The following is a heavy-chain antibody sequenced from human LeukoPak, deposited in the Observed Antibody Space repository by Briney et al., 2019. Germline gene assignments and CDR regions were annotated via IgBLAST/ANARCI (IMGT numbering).Heavy chain of an antibody. CDR2: ISGSGGST. Sequence: GGSLRLSCAASGFTFSSYGMSWVRQAPGKGLEWVSAISGSGGSTYYADSVKGRFTISRDNAKNSLYLQMNSLRAEDTAVYARGLNWKYGWFDPWGQGTLVTVSS. V-gene: IGHV3-23*01. J-gene: IGHJ5*02. CDR1: GFTFSSYG. CDR3: GLNWKYGWFDP. D-gene: IGHD1-7*01.